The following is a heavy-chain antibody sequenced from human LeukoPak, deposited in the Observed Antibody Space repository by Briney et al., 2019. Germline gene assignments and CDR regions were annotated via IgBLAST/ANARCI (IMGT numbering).Heavy chain of an antibody. J-gene: IGHJ6*03. CDR1: GGTFSSYA. Sequence: ASVKVSCKASGGTFSSYAISWVRQAPGQGLEWMGGIIPIFGTANYAQKFQGRVTITADESTSTAYMELSSLRSEDTAVYYCARAPQPPGSGGSWLLYYYYYMDVWGKGTTVTVPS. CDR3: ARAPQPPGSGGSWLLYYYYYMDV. V-gene: IGHV1-69*13. D-gene: IGHD2-15*01. CDR2: IIPIFGTA.